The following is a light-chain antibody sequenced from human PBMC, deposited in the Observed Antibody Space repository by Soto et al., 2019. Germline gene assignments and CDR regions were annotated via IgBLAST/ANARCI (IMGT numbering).Light chain of an antibody. J-gene: IGKJ2*01. CDR2: DAS. V-gene: IGKV1-5*01. CDR1: QSISRY. Sequence: DIPMTQSPSTLSASVGDRITLTCRAGQSISRYLAWYQVKPGKAPKLLIYDASSLDSGVPSRFSGTGSGTEFTLTISSLQPDDLATYYCQQYNTYSHTFGQGTKLEIK. CDR3: QQYNTYSHT.